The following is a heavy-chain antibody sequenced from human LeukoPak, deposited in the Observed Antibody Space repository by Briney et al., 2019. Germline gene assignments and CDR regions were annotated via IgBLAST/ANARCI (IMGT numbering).Heavy chain of an antibody. Sequence: KPGGSLRLSCAASGFTFSSYSMNWVRQAPGKGLEWVSAISGSGGSTYYADSVKGRFTISRDNSKNTLYLQMNSLRAEDTALYYCATKPKVTVPPLFDYWGQGTLVTVSA. J-gene: IGHJ4*02. V-gene: IGHV3-23*01. CDR1: GFTFSSYS. CDR3: ATKPKVTVPPLFDY. CDR2: ISGSGGST. D-gene: IGHD4-17*01.